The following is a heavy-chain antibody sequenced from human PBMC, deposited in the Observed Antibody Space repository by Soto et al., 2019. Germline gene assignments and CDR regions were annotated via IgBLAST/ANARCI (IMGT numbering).Heavy chain of an antibody. CDR1: GFTFNSYA. D-gene: IGHD3-22*01. CDR2: IIGSGGST. CDR3: AKDCNYYDSSGYDY. V-gene: IGHV3-23*01. J-gene: IGHJ4*02. Sequence: GGSLRLSCAASGFTFNSYAMSWVRQAPGKGLEWVSTIIGSGGSTYYADSVKGRFSVSRDNSKNTLYLQMNSLRAEDTAVYYCAKDCNYYDSSGYDYWGQGTLVTVSS.